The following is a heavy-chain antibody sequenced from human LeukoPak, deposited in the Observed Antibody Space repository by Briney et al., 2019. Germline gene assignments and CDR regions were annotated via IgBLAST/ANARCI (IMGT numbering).Heavy chain of an antibody. CDR3: AREITRPSTIYSSGWQHFDY. D-gene: IGHD6-19*01. CDR1: GFTFSDYY. V-gene: IGHV3-66*02. J-gene: IGHJ4*02. Sequence: GALRLSCAASGFTFSDYYMSWIRQAPGKGLEWVSVIYSGGSTNYADSVKGRFTISRDNSKNTLYLQMNSLRAEDTAVYYCAREITRPSTIYSSGWQHFDYWGQGTLVTVSS. CDR2: IYSGGST.